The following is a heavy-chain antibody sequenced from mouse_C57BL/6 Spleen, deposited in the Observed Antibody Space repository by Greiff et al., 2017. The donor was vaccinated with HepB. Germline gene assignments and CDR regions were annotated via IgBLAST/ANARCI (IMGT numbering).Heavy chain of an antibody. D-gene: IGHD2-10*01. Sequence: QVQLQQPGAELVKPGASVKLSCKASGYTFTSYWMHSVKQRPGQGLEWIGMIHPNSGSTNYNEKFKSKATLTVDKSSSTADMQLSSLTSEDSAVYYCARRAYYRNYWGAMDYWGQGTSVTGSS. J-gene: IGHJ4*01. CDR2: IHPNSGST. V-gene: IGHV1-64*01. CDR3: ARRAYYRNYWGAMDY. CDR1: GYTFTSYW.